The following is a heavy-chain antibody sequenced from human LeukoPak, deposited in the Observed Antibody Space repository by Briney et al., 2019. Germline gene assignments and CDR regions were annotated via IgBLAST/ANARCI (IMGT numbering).Heavy chain of an antibody. D-gene: IGHD6-19*01. J-gene: IGHJ4*02. CDR3: ARVYSSGWTEDY. CDR1: GFTFSSYE. CDR2: ISYDGSNK. Sequence: GGSLRLSCAASGFTFSSYEMNWVRQAPGKGLEWVAVISYDGSNKYYADSVKGRFTISRDNSKNTLYLQMNSLRAEDTAVYYCARVYSSGWTEDYWGQGTLVTVSS. V-gene: IGHV3-30*04.